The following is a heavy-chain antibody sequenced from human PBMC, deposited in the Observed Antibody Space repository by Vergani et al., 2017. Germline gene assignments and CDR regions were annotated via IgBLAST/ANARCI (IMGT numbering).Heavy chain of an antibody. CDR2: INHSGST. Sequence: QVQLQQWGAGLLKPSETLSLTCAVYGGSFSGYYWSWIRQPPGKGLEWIGEINHSGSTNYNPSLKSRCTISVDTSKNQFSLKLSSATAADTAVYYCAREGEDGSYYVGGFDYWGQGTLVTVSS. J-gene: IGHJ4*02. CDR3: AREGEDGSYYVGGFDY. V-gene: IGHV4-34*01. D-gene: IGHD1-26*01. CDR1: GGSFSGYY.